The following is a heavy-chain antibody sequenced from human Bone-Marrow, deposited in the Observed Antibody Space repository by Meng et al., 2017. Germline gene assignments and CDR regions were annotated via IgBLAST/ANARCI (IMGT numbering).Heavy chain of an antibody. CDR2: ISGSGGST. CDR3: VKKKLITMHKDDAFDI. V-gene: IGHV3-23*01. Sequence: GESLKISCAASGFTFSSYAMSWVRQAPGKGLEWVSAISGSGGSTYYADSVKGRFTISRDNSKNTLYLQMNSLRAEDTAVYYCVKKKLITMHKDDAFDIWGQGTMVTVSS. J-gene: IGHJ3*02. D-gene: IGHD3-10*01. CDR1: GFTFSSYA.